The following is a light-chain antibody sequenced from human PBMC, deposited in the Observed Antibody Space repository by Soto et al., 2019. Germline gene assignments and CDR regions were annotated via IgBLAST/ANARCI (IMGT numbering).Light chain of an antibody. CDR3: AAWDGSLNAPV. CDR1: SSNIGNNP. Sequence: QPVLTQPPSVSGTPGQEVTISCSGGSSNIGNNPVNWYQQLPGTAPKLLIYTNDQRPSGVPDRFSGSKSGTSGSLAISGLQSADEADYYCAAWDGSLNAPVFGGGTKVTVL. CDR2: TND. V-gene: IGLV1-44*01. J-gene: IGLJ2*01.